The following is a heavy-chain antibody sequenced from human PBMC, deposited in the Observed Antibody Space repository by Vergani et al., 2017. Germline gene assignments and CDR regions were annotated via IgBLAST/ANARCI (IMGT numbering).Heavy chain of an antibody. J-gene: IGHJ4*02. CDR1: FSGSP. CDR3: AVDGFSPFDH. Sequence: VQLVKSGAEVKKPGSSVKVSCIFSGSPVSWLRQAPGQGFEWMGRIITFSGTTNYAQRFQGRITITADESTRTVYMELSNLRPDDTAVYYCAVDGFSPFDHWGQGTLVTVSS. CDR2: IITFSGTT. V-gene: IGHV1-69*15.